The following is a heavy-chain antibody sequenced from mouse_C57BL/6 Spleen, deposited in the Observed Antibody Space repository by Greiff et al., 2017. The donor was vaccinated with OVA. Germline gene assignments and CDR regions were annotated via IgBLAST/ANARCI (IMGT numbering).Heavy chain of an antibody. D-gene: IGHD1-1*01. V-gene: IGHV1-81*01. J-gene: IGHJ3*01. CDR3: ARVSLYYGSSTWFAY. Sequence: VKLMESGAELARPGASVKLSCKASGYTFTSYGISWVKQRTGQGLEWIGEIYPRSGNTYYNEKFKGKATLTADKSSSTAYMELRSLTSEDSAVYFGARVSLYYGSSTWFAYWGQGTLVTVSA. CDR2: IYPRSGNT. CDR1: GYTFTSYG.